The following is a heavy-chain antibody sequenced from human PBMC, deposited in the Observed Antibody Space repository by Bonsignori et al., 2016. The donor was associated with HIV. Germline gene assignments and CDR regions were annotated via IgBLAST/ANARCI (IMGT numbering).Heavy chain of an antibody. V-gene: IGHV3-7*01. J-gene: IGHJ3*02. CDR1: GFTFSSYW. CDR3: ARAIRNSSGWSGAFDI. D-gene: IGHD6-19*01. Sequence: GESLKISCAASGFTFSSYWMSWVRQAPGKGLEWVANIKQDGSEKYYVDSVKGRFTISRDNAKNSLYLQMNSLRAEDTAVYYCARAIRNSSGWSGAFDIWGQGTMVTVSS. CDR2: IKQDGSEK.